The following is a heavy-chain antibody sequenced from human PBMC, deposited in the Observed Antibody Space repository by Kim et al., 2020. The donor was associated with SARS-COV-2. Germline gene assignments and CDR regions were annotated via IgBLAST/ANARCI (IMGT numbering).Heavy chain of an antibody. J-gene: IGHJ4*02. D-gene: IGHD5-12*01. V-gene: IGHV3-15*01. Sequence: AAPVKGRFTISRGNSKNTLYLQMNSLKTEDTAVYYCTTDPLGYSGYGFDYWGQGTLVTVSS. CDR3: TTDPLGYSGYGFDY.